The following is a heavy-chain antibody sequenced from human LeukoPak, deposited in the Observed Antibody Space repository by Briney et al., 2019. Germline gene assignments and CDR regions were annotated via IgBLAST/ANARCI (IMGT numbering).Heavy chain of an antibody. J-gene: IGHJ4*02. CDR1: GYTFTGYY. Sequence: ASVKLSCKASGYTFTGYYMHWVRQAPGQGLEWMGWINPNSGGTNYAQKFQGRGTMTRDTSISTAYMELSRLRSDDTAAYYCARDSLGYCSSISCMLLDFWGQGTLVTVSS. V-gene: IGHV1-2*02. CDR3: ARDSLGYCSSISCMLLDF. D-gene: IGHD2-2*01. CDR2: INPNSGGT.